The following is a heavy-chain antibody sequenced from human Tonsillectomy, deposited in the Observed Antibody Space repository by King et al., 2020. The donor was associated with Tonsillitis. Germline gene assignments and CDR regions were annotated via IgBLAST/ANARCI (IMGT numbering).Heavy chain of an antibody. CDR1: GYSFTSYW. CDR3: ARTYYYDSSGYYYQSVYFDY. J-gene: IGHJ4*02. V-gene: IGHV5-51*01. Sequence: QLVQSGAEVKKPGESLKISCKGSGYSFTSYWIGWVRQMPGKGLEWMGIIYPGDSDTRYSPSFQGQVTISADKSISTAYLQWSSLKASDTAMYYCARTYYYDSSGYYYQSVYFDYWGQGTLVTVSS. D-gene: IGHD3-22*01. CDR2: IYPGDSDT.